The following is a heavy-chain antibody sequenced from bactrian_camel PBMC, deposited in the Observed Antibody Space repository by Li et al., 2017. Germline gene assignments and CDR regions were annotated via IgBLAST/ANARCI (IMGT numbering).Heavy chain of an antibody. D-gene: IGHD2*01. CDR1: GTTFNIRC. V-gene: IGHV3S54*01. J-gene: IGHJ6*01. CDR3: AARGPYCYTKLSVRDFTY. Sequence: HVQLVESGGGSVQAGGSLLLSCTVSGTTFNIRCMAWFRQVPGKEREVVATVYTGIGNTYYADSVKGRFSISQDNAKNTVYLQMNSLKPEDTAMYYCAARGPYCYTKLSVRDFTYWGQGTQVTVS. CDR2: VYTGIGNT.